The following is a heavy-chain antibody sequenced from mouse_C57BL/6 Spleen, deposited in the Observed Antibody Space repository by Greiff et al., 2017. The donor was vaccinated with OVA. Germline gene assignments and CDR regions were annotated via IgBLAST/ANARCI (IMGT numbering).Heavy chain of an antibody. CDR1: FYPFTSYW. Sequence: HVNPQPPWPSLVRPCSSPPPSCTSSFYPFTSYWMDWVKQRPGQGLEWIGNIYPSDIETHYNQNFQDKATLTVDKSSSTAYMQLSSLTSEDSAVYYCARRHDGYYLDYWGQGTTITVSS. CDR2: IYPSDIET. J-gene: IGHJ2*01. D-gene: IGHD2-3*01. CDR3: ARRHDGYYLDY. V-gene: IGHV1-61*01.